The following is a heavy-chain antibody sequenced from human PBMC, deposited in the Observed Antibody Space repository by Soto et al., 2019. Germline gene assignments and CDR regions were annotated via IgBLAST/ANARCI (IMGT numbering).Heavy chain of an antibody. CDR3: ASSPRGYCSSTSCRELGNYYGMDV. J-gene: IGHJ6*02. Sequence: GESLKISCKGSGYSFTSYWISWVSQMPGKGLEWMGRIDPSDSYTNYSPSFQGHVTISADKSISTAYLQWSSLKASDTAMYYCASSPRGYCSSTSCRELGNYYGMDVWGQVTTVTVSS. V-gene: IGHV5-10-1*01. D-gene: IGHD2-2*01. CDR1: GYSFTSYW. CDR2: IDPSDSYT.